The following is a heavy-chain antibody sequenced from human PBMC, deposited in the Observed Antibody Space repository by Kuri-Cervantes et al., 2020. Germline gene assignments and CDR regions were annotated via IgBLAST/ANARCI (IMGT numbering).Heavy chain of an antibody. D-gene: IGHD6-13*01. CDR3: AKDRSSSWAFDY. J-gene: IGHJ4*02. V-gene: IGHV3-9*01. CDR1: GFTFDDYA. Sequence: LSLTCAASGFTFDDYAMHWVRQAPGKGLEWVSGISWNSGSIGYADSVKGRFTISRDNAKNSLYLQMNSLRAEDTAVYYCAKDRSSSWAFDYWGQGTLVTVSS. CDR2: ISWNSGSI.